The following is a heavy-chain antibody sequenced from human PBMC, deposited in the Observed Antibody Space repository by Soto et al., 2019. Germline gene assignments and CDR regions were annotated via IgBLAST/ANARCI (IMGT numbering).Heavy chain of an antibody. J-gene: IGHJ6*02. V-gene: IGHV1-69*01. CDR2: IIPIFGTA. Sequence: QVQLVQSGAEVKKPGSSVKVSCKASGGTFSSYAISWVRQAPGQGLEWMGGIIPIFGTANYAQKFQGRVTITADESTSTAYMELSSLRCEDTAVYYCARRANSSSSDFYYYGMDVWGQGTTVTVSS. D-gene: IGHD6-6*01. CDR3: ARRANSSSSDFYYYGMDV. CDR1: GGTFSSYA.